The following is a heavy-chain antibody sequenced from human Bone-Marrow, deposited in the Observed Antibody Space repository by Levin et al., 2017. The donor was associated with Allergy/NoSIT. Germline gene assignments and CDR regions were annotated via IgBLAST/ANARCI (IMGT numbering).Heavy chain of an antibody. J-gene: IGHJ5*02. Sequence: SETLSLTCAVYDGSFSGYYWTWIRQPPGEGLEWIGEINHSGRTNYNPSLKSRVTISIDTSKNQFSLKLTSVTAADTAAYYCASASLRVGGSGTRVMSYSWFDPWGQGTLVTVSS. CDR2: INHSGRT. CDR3: ASASLRVGGSGTRVMSYSWFDP. D-gene: IGHD3-10*01. V-gene: IGHV4-34*01. CDR1: DGSFSGYY.